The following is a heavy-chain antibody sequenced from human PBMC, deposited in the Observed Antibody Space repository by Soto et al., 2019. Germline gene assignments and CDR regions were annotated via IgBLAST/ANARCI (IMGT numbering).Heavy chain of an antibody. CDR2: ISGSGGST. Sequence: LRLSCAPSRFTFSSYALSWVLQAPGKGLEWVSAISGSGGSTYYADSVKGRFTISRDNSKNTLYLQMNSLRAEDTAVYYCAKVSYYDSSGYFPLWFDYWGQGTLVTVSS. J-gene: IGHJ4*02. V-gene: IGHV3-23*01. CDR1: RFTFSSYA. CDR3: AKVSYYDSSGYFPLWFDY. D-gene: IGHD3-22*01.